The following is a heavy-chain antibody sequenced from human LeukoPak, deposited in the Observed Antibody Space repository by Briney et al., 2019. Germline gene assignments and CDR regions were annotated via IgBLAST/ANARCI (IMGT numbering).Heavy chain of an antibody. CDR2: INPNSGGT. V-gene: IGHV1-2*04. CDR1: GYTFTGYY. D-gene: IGHD1-26*01. CDR3: ARGGWEPTHFDY. Sequence: ASVKVSCQASGYTFTGYYMHWVRQAPGQGLEWMGWINPNSGGTNYAQKFQGWVTMTRDTSISTAYMELSRLRSDDPAVYYCARGGWEPTHFDYWGQGTLVTVSS. J-gene: IGHJ4*02.